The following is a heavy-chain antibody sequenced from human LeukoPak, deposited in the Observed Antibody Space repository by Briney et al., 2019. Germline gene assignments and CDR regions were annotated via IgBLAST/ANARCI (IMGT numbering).Heavy chain of an antibody. CDR1: GFTFSSNY. D-gene: IGHD6-6*01. Sequence: GGSLRLSCAASGFTFSSNYMSWVRQAPGKGLEWGSVIYSGGSTYYADSVKGRFTISRDNSKNTLYLQMNSLRAEDTAVYYCARALFEYSSFAFDYWGQGTLVTVSS. CDR2: IYSGGST. CDR3: ARALFEYSSFAFDY. J-gene: IGHJ4*02. V-gene: IGHV3-53*01.